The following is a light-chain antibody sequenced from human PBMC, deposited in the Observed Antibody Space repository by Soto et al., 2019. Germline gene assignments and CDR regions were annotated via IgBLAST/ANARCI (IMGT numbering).Light chain of an antibody. CDR1: QGISSW. CDR2: AAS. V-gene: IGKV1D-16*01. J-gene: IGKJ5*01. Sequence: EIQITQSPPSLSASVGDRVTITCRASQGISSWLAWYQQKPGKAPKLLIYAASSLQSGVPSRFSGSGSGTDFTLTISSLEPEDFAVYYCQQYGSSITFGQGTRLEIK. CDR3: QQYGSSIT.